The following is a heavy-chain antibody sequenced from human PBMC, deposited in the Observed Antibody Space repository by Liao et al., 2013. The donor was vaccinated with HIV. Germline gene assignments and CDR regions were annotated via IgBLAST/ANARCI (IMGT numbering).Heavy chain of an antibody. CDR2: IYYSGST. J-gene: IGHJ4*02. CDR3: ARKYSSSWYVTGYFDY. D-gene: IGHD6-13*01. CDR1: GGSISSYY. V-gene: IGHV4-59*01. Sequence: QVQLQESGPGLVKPSETLSLTCTVSGGSISSYYWSWIRQPPGKGLEWIGYIYYSGSTNYNPSLKSRVTISVDTSKNQFSLKLSSVTAADTAVYYCARKYSSSWYVTGYFDYWGQGTLVTVSS.